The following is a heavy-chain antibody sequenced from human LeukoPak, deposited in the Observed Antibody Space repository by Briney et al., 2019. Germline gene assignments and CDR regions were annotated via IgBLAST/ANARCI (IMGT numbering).Heavy chain of an antibody. D-gene: IGHD1-26*01. CDR3: FGSGSYYEFYAFDI. J-gene: IGHJ3*02. CDR2: ISYDGSNK. V-gene: IGHV3-30-3*01. Sequence: GRSLRLSCAASGFTFSSYAMHWVRQAPGKGLEWVAVISYDGSNKYYADSVKGRFTISRDNSKNTLYLQMNSLRAGDTAVYYCFGSGSYYEFYAFDIWGQGTMVTVSS. CDR1: GFTFSSYA.